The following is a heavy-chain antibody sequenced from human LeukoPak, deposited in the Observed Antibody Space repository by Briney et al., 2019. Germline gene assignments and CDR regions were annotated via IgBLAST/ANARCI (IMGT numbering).Heavy chain of an antibody. CDR1: GFTFSSYS. D-gene: IGHD1-26*01. CDR3: ARTRSYYAFDI. J-gene: IGHJ3*02. Sequence: GGSLRLSCAASGFTFSSYSMNWVRQAPGKGLEWISYISSSSSTISYADSVKGRFTISRDNAKNALYLQMNSLRAEDTAVYYYARTRSYYAFDIWGQGTMVTVSS. CDR2: ISSSSSTI. V-gene: IGHV3-48*01.